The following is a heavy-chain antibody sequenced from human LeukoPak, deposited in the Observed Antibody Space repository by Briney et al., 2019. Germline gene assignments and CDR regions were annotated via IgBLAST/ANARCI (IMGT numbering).Heavy chain of an antibody. J-gene: IGHJ4*02. Sequence: SETLSLTCTVTGGSFTTYYWIWIRQPPGKGLEWIGDIHYSGRANYNPSLKSRVTTSLDTSKNQISLKLSSVTAADTAVYYCARPQTMGSSSPLGYWGQGTLVTVSS. V-gene: IGHV4-59*01. D-gene: IGHD2-2*01. CDR2: IHYSGRA. CDR3: ARPQTMGSSSPLGY. CDR1: GGSFTTYY.